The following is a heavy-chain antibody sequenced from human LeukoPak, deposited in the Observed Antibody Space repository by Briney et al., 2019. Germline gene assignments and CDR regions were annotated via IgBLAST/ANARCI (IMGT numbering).Heavy chain of an antibody. D-gene: IGHD6-19*01. J-gene: IGHJ4*02. Sequence: HGASVKVSCKASGYTFTGYYMHWVRQAPGQGLEWMGWINPNSGGTNYAQKFQGRVTMTRDTSISTAYMELSRLRSDDTAVYYCARGGITAAYSSGWYLYFDYWGQGTLVTVSS. V-gene: IGHV1-2*02. CDR3: ARGGITAAYSSGWYLYFDY. CDR2: INPNSGGT. CDR1: GYTFTGYY.